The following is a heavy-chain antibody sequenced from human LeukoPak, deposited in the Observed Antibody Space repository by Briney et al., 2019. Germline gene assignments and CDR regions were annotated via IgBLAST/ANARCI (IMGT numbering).Heavy chain of an antibody. CDR1: GGSISSGDYY. V-gene: IGHV4-30-4*01. CDR3: ARGVGSRLRFLEWLLYPPDY. Sequence: SETLSLTCTVSGGSISSGDYYWGWIRQPPGRGLEWIGYIYYSGSTYYNPSLKSRVTISVNTTKNQFSLNLSSVTAADTAAYYCARGVGSRLRFLEWLLYPPDYWGQGTLVTVSS. D-gene: IGHD3-3*01. CDR2: IYYSGST. J-gene: IGHJ4*02.